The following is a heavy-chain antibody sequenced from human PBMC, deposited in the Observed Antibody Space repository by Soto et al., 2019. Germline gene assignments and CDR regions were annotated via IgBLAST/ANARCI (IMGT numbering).Heavy chain of an antibody. CDR2: VSGGGGNT. CDR1: GFTFSSYA. Sequence: EVQLLESGGGLVQPGGSLRLSCAASGFTFSSYAMNWVRQAPGKGLEWVSAVSGGGGNTYYADSVKGRFTISRDNSKYTLYLQMNSLRAEDTALYYCAKDPFTSAWFSFFDYWGQGTLVTVSS. J-gene: IGHJ4*02. D-gene: IGHD6-19*01. V-gene: IGHV3-23*01. CDR3: AKDPFTSAWFSFFDY.